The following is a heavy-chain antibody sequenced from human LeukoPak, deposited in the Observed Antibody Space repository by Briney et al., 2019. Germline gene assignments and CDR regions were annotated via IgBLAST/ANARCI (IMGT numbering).Heavy chain of an antibody. J-gene: IGHJ4*02. Sequence: GASVKVSCKASGSTFSDYHINWVRQASGHGPEWMGWINPKSGDAKYGQAFQGRVTMTRDTSISTAYMELNRLRFDDTAMYYCARGEYSNGYPYRLDSWGQGTLVTVSS. CDR3: ARGEYSNGYPYRLDS. CDR2: INPKSGDA. D-gene: IGHD3-16*01. CDR1: GSTFSDYH. V-gene: IGHV1-2*02.